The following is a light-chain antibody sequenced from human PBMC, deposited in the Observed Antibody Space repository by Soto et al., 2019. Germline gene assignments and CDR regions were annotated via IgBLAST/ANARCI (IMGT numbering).Light chain of an antibody. CDR3: QQYYSYPLT. CDR1: QTVSSS. V-gene: IGKV3-11*01. J-gene: IGKJ4*01. CDR2: EAS. Sequence: EIVLTQSPATLSLSPGERATLSCRASQTVSSSLAWYQQKPGQAPRLLIYEASNRATGIPARFSGSGSGADFTLTISCLQSEDFATYYCQQYYSYPLTFGGGTKVDI.